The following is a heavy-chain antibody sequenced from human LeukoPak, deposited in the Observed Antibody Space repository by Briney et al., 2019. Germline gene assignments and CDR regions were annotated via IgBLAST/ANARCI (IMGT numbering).Heavy chain of an antibody. CDR1: GYTFTSYG. D-gene: IGHD5-24*01. Sequence: GASVKVSCKASGYTFTSYGISWVRQAPGQGLEWMGWISAYNGNTNYAQKLQGRVTMTTDTSTSTAYMELRSLRSDDTAVYYCARDLTPGDGYNSNYYFDYWGQGTLVTVSS. V-gene: IGHV1-18*01. J-gene: IGHJ4*02. CDR2: ISAYNGNT. CDR3: ARDLTPGDGYNSNYYFDY.